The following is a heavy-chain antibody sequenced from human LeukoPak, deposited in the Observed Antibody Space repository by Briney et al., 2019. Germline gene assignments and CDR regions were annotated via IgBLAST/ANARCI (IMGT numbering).Heavy chain of an antibody. J-gene: IGHJ4*02. CDR2: IYTSGST. V-gene: IGHV4-61*02. CDR3: ARAQQLTYFDY. Sequence: PSETLSLTCTVSGGSISSGSYYGSWIRQPAGKGLEWIGRIYTSGSTNYNPSLKSRVTISVDTSKNQFSLKLSSVTAADTAVYYCARAQQLTYFDYWGQGTLVTVSS. D-gene: IGHD6-13*01. CDR1: GGSISSGSYY.